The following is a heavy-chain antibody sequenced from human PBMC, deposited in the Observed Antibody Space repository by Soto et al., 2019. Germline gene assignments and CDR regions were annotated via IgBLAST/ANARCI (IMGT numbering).Heavy chain of an antibody. CDR3: ATISIQDEYYFDY. CDR2: ITGSSSST. J-gene: IGHJ4*02. Sequence: VRLVQSGGGLAKPGESLRLSCEASGFTFIYFTMNWVRQAPGKGLEWVSGITGSSSSTYYTDSVQGRFSISRDNAKNTLFLEMNSLRAEDTAVYFCATISIQDEYYFDYWGQGVLVTVSS. CDR1: GFTFIYFT. V-gene: IGHV3-21*01.